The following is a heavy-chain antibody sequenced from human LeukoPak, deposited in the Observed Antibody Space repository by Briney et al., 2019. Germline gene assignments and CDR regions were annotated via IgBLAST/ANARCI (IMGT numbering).Heavy chain of an antibody. CDR2: IRGDGGEK. CDR3: VRGGAARPDF. J-gene: IGHJ4*02. D-gene: IGHD6-6*01. Sequence: GGSLRLSCAASGFTFSSDAMSWVRQAPGKGLEWVARIRGDGGEKDHVASVKGRFTISRDNAKNSLYLQMNSLRVEDTAIYYCVRGGAARPDFWGQGTLVTVSS. V-gene: IGHV3-7*01. CDR1: GFTFSSDA.